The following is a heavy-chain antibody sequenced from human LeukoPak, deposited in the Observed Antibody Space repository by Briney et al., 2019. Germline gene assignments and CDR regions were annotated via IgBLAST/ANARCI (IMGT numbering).Heavy chain of an antibody. J-gene: IGHJ4*02. CDR1: GFTFRNYA. CDR3: AKQPFSDDYYFDY. D-gene: IGHD3-16*01. Sequence: PGGSLRLSCAASGFTFRNYAMSWVRQAPGKGLEWVSGTSGGGGSTYYADSVRGRFTMSRDNSKNTLYLQMNSLGAEDTAVYYCAKQPFSDDYYFDYWGQGTLVTVSS. V-gene: IGHV3-23*01. CDR2: TSGGGGST.